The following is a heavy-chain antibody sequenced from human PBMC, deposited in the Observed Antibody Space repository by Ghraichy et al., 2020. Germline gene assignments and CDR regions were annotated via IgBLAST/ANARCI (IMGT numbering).Heavy chain of an antibody. V-gene: IGHV3-23*01. J-gene: IGHJ4*02. CDR2: ISGSGGST. Sequence: LSLTCAASGFTFSSYAMSWVRQAPGKGLEWVSAISGSGGSTYYADSGKGRFTISRDNSKNTLYLQMNSLRAEDTAVYYCAKDSSGWYTDRPIWGQGTLVNVSS. CDR3: AKDSSGWYTDRPI. D-gene: IGHD6-19*01. CDR1: GFTFSSYA.